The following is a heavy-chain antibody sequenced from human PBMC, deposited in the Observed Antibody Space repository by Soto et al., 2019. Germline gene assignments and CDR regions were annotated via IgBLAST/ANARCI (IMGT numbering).Heavy chain of an antibody. CDR3: ARGVYGSGNYYTGTSAFDL. CDR1: GGTLSAHG. Sequence: QVQLEQSGAEVKKPGSSVKISCKASGGTLSAHGGIWLRQAPGQGLEWVGGTIPVFNTAKYAPKFQGIVTIAADKSTNIAYMELGSLRSDDPALYYCARGVYGSGNYYTGTSAFDLWGQGTLVIVSS. J-gene: IGHJ3*01. V-gene: IGHV1-69*06. CDR2: TIPVFNTA. D-gene: IGHD3-10*01.